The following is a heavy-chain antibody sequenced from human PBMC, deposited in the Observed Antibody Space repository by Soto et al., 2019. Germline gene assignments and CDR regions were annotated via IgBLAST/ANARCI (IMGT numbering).Heavy chain of an antibody. D-gene: IGHD6-13*01. V-gene: IGHV4-34*01. CDR2: INHSGST. Sequence: PSETLSLTCAVYGGSFSGYYWSWIRQPPGKGLEWIGEINHSGSTNYNPSLKSRATISVDTSKNQFSLKLSSVTAADTAVYYCARGMVAAAGNFPLIAFDYWGQGTLVTVSS. CDR1: GGSFSGYY. CDR3: ARGMVAAAGNFPLIAFDY. J-gene: IGHJ4*02.